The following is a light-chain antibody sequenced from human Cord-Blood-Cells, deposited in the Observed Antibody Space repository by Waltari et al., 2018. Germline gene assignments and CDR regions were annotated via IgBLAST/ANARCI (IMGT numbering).Light chain of an antibody. V-gene: IGKV4-1*01. CDR3: QQYYSTPWT. CDR1: QSVLYSSNNTNY. Sequence: DIVMTQSPDSLAVSLGERATINCKSSQSVLYSSNNTNYLAWYQQKPGQPPKLLIYWTSTRASGVPDRFSGSGSGTDFTLTISSLQAEDVAVYYCQQYYSTPWTFGQGTKVEIK. J-gene: IGKJ1*01. CDR2: WTS.